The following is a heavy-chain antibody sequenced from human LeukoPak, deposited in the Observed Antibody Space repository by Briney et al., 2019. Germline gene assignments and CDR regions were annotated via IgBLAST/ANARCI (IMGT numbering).Heavy chain of an antibody. CDR2: ISYDGGNK. CDR3: ARDLYDFWSGYYVSGSFDY. J-gene: IGHJ4*02. D-gene: IGHD3-3*01. Sequence: GRSLRLSCAASGFTFSSYAMHWVRQAPGKGLEWVAVISYDGGNKYYADSVKGRFTISRDNSKNTLYLQMNSLRAEDTAVYYCARDLYDFWSGYYVSGSFDYWGQGTLVTVSS. CDR1: GFTFSSYA. V-gene: IGHV3-30-3*01.